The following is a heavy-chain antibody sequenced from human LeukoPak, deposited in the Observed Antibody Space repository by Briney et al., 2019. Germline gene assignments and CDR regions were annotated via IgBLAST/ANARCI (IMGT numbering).Heavy chain of an antibody. CDR2: IYYSGST. Sequence: SETLSLTCTVSGGSISGSSYYWGWIRQPPGKGLEWIGSIYYSGSTYYNPSLKSRVTISVDTSKNQFSLKLNSVTATDTAVYYCARAPLGGIAVAGTKYYFDYWGQGTLVTVSS. J-gene: IGHJ4*02. CDR3: ARAPLGGIAVAGTKYYFDY. D-gene: IGHD6-19*01. V-gene: IGHV4-39*02. CDR1: GGSISGSSYY.